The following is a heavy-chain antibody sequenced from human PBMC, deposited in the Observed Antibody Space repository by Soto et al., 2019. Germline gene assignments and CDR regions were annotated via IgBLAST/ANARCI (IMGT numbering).Heavy chain of an antibody. Sequence: EVQLVESGGGLVQPGGSLRLSCAASGFTFSSYSMNWVRQAPGKGLEWVSYISSSSNTIYYADSVKGRFTISRDNAKNSMYLQMNSLRAEDTAVYYCAREPPLTLSEGCPDCNYYYYMDVWGKGTTVTVSS. CDR1: GFTFSSYS. J-gene: IGHJ6*03. V-gene: IGHV3-48*01. CDR3: AREPPLTLSEGCPDCNYYYYMDV. D-gene: IGHD2-21*01. CDR2: ISSSSNTI.